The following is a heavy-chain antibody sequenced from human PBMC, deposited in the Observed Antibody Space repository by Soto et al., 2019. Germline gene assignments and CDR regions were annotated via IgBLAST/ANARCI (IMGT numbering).Heavy chain of an antibody. V-gene: IGHV3-30*18. CDR3: ANGEVRGIIPSYFDY. D-gene: IGHD3-10*01. J-gene: IGHJ4*02. CDR1: GFTFRWFG. Sequence: GGSLRLSCAGSGFTFRWFGMNWVRQAPGKGLEWVARISNDGSNEYYVDSVKGRFTISRDNSKNTLYLQMDSLRAEDTAVYYCANGEVRGIIPSYFDYWGLGTLVTVSS. CDR2: ISNDGSNE.